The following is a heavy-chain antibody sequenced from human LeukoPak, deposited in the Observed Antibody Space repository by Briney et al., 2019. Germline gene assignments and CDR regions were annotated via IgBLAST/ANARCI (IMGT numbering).Heavy chain of an antibody. Sequence: GGSLRLSCAASGFTFSSYAMSWVRQAPGKRLEWVSGISGSGDNTYYADSVKGRFTVSRDNSRNTLYVQVNSLGTEDTAAYYCAKGSYYDSSGSFYFDYWGQGTLVTVSS. CDR2: ISGSGDNT. D-gene: IGHD3-22*01. J-gene: IGHJ4*02. V-gene: IGHV3-23*01. CDR1: GFTFSSYA. CDR3: AKGSYYDSSGSFYFDY.